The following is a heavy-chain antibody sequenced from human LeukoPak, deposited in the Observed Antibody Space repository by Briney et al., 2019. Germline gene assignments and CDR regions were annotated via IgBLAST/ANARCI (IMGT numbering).Heavy chain of an antibody. J-gene: IGHJ4*02. Sequence: ASVKVSCKVSGYTLTELSMHWVRQAPGKGLEWMGGFDPEDGETIYAQKFQGRVTMTDDTYTDTPHMELSSLRSEDTAVYYCATFGYCTNGVCSTLDYWGQGTLVTVSS. V-gene: IGHV1-24*01. D-gene: IGHD2-8*01. CDR1: GYTLTELS. CDR2: FDPEDGET. CDR3: ATFGYCTNGVCSTLDY.